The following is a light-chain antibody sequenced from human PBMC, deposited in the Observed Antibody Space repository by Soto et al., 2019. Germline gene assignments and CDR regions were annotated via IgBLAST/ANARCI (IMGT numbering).Light chain of an antibody. J-gene: IGLJ2*01. V-gene: IGLV2-8*01. Sequence: QSALTQPPSASGYRGQSVTIACTGTTSDVGGYNYVSWYQQHPGKAPKLMISEVSKRPSGVPDRFSGSKSGNTASLTVSGLQAEDEADYYCSSCAGNNNLVFGGGTKLTVL. CDR1: TSDVGGYNY. CDR3: SSCAGNNNLV. CDR2: EVS.